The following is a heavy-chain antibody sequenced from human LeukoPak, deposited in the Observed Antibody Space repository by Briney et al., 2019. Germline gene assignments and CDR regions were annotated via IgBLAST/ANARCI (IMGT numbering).Heavy chain of an antibody. CDR1: GFTFDEYA. J-gene: IGHJ4*02. V-gene: IGHV3-43*02. D-gene: IGHD3-3*01. Sequence: PGGSLRLSCVASGFTFDEYAMHWVRQAPGKSLEWVSLISGDGNKKYYADSVKGRFTISRDNSKNSLYLQVNSLRTEDTALYYCAKDTGPLGTIWLDYWGQGTLVSVSS. CDR3: AKDTGPLGTIWLDY. CDR2: ISGDGNKK.